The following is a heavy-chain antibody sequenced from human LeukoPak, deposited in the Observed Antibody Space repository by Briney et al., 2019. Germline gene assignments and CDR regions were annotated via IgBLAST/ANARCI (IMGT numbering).Heavy chain of an antibody. CDR3: AKDPKNNCFDY. CDR2: IIPIFGTA. Sequence: ASVKVSCKASGGTFSSYAISWVRQAPGQGLEWMGGIIPIFGTANYAQKFQGRVTITADESTSTAYMELSSLRSEDTAVFYCAKDPKNNCFDYWGQGTLVTVSS. CDR1: GGTFSSYA. J-gene: IGHJ4*02. V-gene: IGHV1-69*13.